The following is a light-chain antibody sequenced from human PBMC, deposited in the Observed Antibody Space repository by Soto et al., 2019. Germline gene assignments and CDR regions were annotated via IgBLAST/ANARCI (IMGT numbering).Light chain of an antibody. J-gene: IGKJ4*01. CDR3: QQYDTYPPT. CDR1: QGIRSW. V-gene: IGKV1D-16*01. CDR2: DAS. Sequence: DIQMTQSPSSLSASVGDRVTITCRASQGIRSWLVWYQQKPGKAPKSLIYDASSLQSGVPSRFRGSGSGTDFTLTISSLQPEDSATYYCQQYDTYPPTFGGGTKVEIK.